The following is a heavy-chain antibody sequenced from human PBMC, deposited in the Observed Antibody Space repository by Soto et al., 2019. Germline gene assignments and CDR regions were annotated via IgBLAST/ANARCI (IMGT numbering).Heavy chain of an antibody. CDR2: IYYSGTT. V-gene: IGHV4-30-4*01. D-gene: IGHD6-25*01. CDR1: GGSISSGEYY. Sequence: QVQLQESGPGLVKPSQTLSLTCNVSGGSISSGEYYWTWIRQPPGKGLEWLGYIYYSGTTYYNPSLKSRLTISLDTSKNQFSLKLSSVTAADTAMYYCVTKAGGHFDYWGQGTLVTVSS. CDR3: VTKAGGHFDY. J-gene: IGHJ4*02.